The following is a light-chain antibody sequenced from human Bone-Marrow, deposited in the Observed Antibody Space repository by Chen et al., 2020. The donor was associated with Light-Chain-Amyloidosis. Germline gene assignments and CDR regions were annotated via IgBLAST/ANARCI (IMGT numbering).Light chain of an antibody. CDR1: DLPTKY. CDR3: QSADSSGTYEVI. Sequence: SYELTQPPSFSGSPGQTARITCSGDDLPTKYAYWYQQKPGQAPVLVIHRDTERPSGISERFSGSSSGTTATLTISGVQAEDEADYHCQSADSSGTYEVIFGGGTKLTVL. J-gene: IGLJ2*01. V-gene: IGLV3-25*03. CDR2: RDT.